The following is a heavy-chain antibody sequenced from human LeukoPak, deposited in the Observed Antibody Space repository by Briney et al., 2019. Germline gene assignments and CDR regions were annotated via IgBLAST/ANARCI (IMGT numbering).Heavy chain of an antibody. CDR2: IYNSGTT. CDR1: GGSISSYY. D-gene: IGHD5-24*01. Sequence: SETLSLTCTVSGGSISSYYWSWIRQPPGKGLEYIGYIYNSGTTNYNPSLKSRVTISVDTSKNQFSLKLSSVTAADTAIYYCAKSFSETERATITAYWGQGTLVTVSS. V-gene: IGHV4-59*01. CDR3: AKSFSETERATITAY. J-gene: IGHJ4*02.